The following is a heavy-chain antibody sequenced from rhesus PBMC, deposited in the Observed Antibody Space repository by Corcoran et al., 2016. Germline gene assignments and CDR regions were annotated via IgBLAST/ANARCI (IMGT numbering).Heavy chain of an antibody. V-gene: IGHV4-76*01. CDR3: ARRAGYYPPFHY. Sequence: QVQLQESGPGVVKPSETLPPTCAVAGGSISGGDDWSWIRQPPGKGLWWLGYIYGSSGSTNYNPSLKKRVTISKDASKNEFSLKLRSVTAADTAVYYCARRAGYYPPFHYWGQGVLVTVSS. CDR2: IYGSSGST. CDR1: GGSISGGDD. D-gene: IGHD3-3*01. J-gene: IGHJ4*01.